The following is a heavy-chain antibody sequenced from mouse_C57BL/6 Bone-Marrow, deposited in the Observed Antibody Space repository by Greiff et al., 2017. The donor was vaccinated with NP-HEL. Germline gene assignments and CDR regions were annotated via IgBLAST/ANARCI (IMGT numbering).Heavy chain of an antibody. CDR3: ARGRITTVVASFDY. CDR2: INPYNGGT. CDR1: GYTFTDYY. D-gene: IGHD1-1*01. J-gene: IGHJ2*01. Sequence: VQLKQSGPVLVKPGASVKMSCKASGYTFTDYYMNWVKQSHGKSLEWIGVINPYNGGTSYNQKFKGKATLTVDKSSSTAYMELNSLTSEDSAVYYCARGRITTVVASFDYWGQGTTLTVSS. V-gene: IGHV1-19*01.